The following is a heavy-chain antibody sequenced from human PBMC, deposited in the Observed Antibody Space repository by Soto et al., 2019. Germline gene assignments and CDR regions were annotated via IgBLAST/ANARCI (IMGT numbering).Heavy chain of an antibody. V-gene: IGHV1-2*02. D-gene: IGHD3-16*01. CDR1: GFTFTDFY. CDR3: ARRLGGGGDYFYGMDV. J-gene: IGHJ6*02. Sequence: QVQLVQSGPEVKKPGASVKVSCKTSGFTFTDFYIHWMRQVPGQGLEWMGWINARSDGTKFAEKFQGAMTMSSAPALPKAYMELSRLKSDDTAVYYCARRLGGGGDYFYGMDVWGQGTAVTVSS. CDR2: INARSDGT.